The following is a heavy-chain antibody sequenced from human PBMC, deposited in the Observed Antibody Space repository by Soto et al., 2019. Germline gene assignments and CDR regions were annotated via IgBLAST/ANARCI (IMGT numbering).Heavy chain of an antibody. CDR3: ASSEFH. V-gene: IGHV4-39*01. CDR2: IYYSGST. Sequence: QLQLQESGPGLVKPSETLSLTCTVSGGSISSSRYYWGWIRQPPGKGLEWIGNIYYSGSTYYIPSLKSRVTISEDTSKNQFSLKLTSVTAADPAVYYCASSEFHWGQGTLVTVSS. D-gene: IGHD3-10*01. CDR1: GGSISSSRYY. J-gene: IGHJ4*02.